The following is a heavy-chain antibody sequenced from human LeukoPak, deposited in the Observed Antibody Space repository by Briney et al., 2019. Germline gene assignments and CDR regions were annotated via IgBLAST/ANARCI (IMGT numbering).Heavy chain of an antibody. CDR1: GGSISTYY. CDR2: VYYTGST. Sequence: SETLSLTCTVSGGSISTYYWSWIRQPPGKGLEWIGYVYYTGSTNYNPSLKSRVTMSVDTSKIQFSLKLSSVTAADTAVYYCARLGAAAGYYYYYGMDVWGQGTTVTVSS. J-gene: IGHJ6*02. V-gene: IGHV4-59*08. D-gene: IGHD6-13*01. CDR3: ARLGAAAGYYYYYGMDV.